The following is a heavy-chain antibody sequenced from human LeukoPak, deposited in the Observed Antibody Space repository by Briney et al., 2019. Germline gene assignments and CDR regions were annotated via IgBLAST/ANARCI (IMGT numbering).Heavy chain of an antibody. Sequence: GSLRLSCAAPGFTFSSYAMSWVRQAPGKGLEWVSAISGSGGSTYYADSVKGRFTISRDNSKNTLYLQMNSLRAEDTAVYHCAKDGAMVSYYYGMDVWGKGTTVTVSS. CDR2: ISGSGGST. D-gene: IGHD5-18*01. V-gene: IGHV3-23*01. CDR3: AKDGAMVSYYYGMDV. CDR1: GFTFSSYA. J-gene: IGHJ6*04.